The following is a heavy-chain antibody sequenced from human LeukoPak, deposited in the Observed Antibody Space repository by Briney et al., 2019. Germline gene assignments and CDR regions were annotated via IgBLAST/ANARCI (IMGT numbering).Heavy chain of an antibody. Sequence: ASVKVSCKASGYTFTGYYMHWVRQAPGQGLEWMGRIIPIFGTANYAQKFQGRVTITTDESTSTAYMELSSLRSEDTAVYYCARAGVAVAGTGGGAFDIWGQGTMVTVSS. CDR1: GYTFTGYY. CDR2: IIPIFGTA. J-gene: IGHJ3*02. CDR3: ARAGVAVAGTGGGAFDI. V-gene: IGHV1-69*05. D-gene: IGHD6-19*01.